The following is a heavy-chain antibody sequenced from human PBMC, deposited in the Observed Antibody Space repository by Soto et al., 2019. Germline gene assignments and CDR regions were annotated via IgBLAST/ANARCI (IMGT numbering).Heavy chain of an antibody. CDR1: GITFSTYA. V-gene: IGHV1-3*01. J-gene: IGHJ3*02. CDR3: AGSKTWIQPAYDAFDI. Sequence: ASVKVSCKASGITFSTYAIHWVRQAPGQGLEWMGWINAGNGNTRYSQKFQGRVTLTRDTSASTTYMDLSSLRSEDTAVYYCAGSKTWIQPAYDAFDIWGQGTMVTVSS. D-gene: IGHD5-18*01. CDR2: INAGNGNT.